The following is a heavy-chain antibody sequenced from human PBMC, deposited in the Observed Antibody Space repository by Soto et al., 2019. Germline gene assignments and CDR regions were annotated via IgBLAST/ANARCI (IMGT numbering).Heavy chain of an antibody. CDR3: ARDHLSLAAGSDY. D-gene: IGHD6-13*01. CDR2: INAGNGNT. V-gene: IGHV1-3*01. Sequence: ASVKVSCKASGYTITSYAMHWVRQAPGQRLEWMGWINAGNGNTKYSQKFQGRVTITRDTSASTAYMELSSLRSEDTAVYYCARDHLSLAAGSDYWGQGTLVTVSS. J-gene: IGHJ4*02. CDR1: GYTITSYA.